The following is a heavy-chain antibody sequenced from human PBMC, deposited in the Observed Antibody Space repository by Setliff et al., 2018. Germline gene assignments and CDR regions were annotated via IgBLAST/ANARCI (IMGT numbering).Heavy chain of an antibody. CDR1: GYSFPSYW. J-gene: IGHJ4*02. CDR3: VRRASGYFPLDY. Sequence: PGESLKISCEASGYSFPSYWIGWVRQMPGKGLEWMGSVYPGDSETRYSPSFQGQVTISADRSIGTAYLQWSSLKASDTAIYYCVRRASGYFPLDYWGQGTLVTVSS. CDR2: VYPGDSET. D-gene: IGHD5-12*01. V-gene: IGHV5-51*01.